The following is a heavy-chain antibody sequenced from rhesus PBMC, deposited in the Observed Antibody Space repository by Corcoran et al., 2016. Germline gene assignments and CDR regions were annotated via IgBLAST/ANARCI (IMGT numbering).Heavy chain of an antibody. V-gene: IGHV4S10*01. Sequence: QVKLQQWGEGLVKPSETLSLTCAVSGGSISDSYRWSWIRQPPGKGLEWIGYIYGSSPSTNYTPSLKSRVTISKDTSKNQFSLKLSSVTAADTAVYYCARDLYSSWDRFDVWGPGVLVTVSS. CDR3: ARDLYSSWDRFDV. CDR1: GGSISDSYR. J-gene: IGHJ5-1*01. D-gene: IGHD6-13*01. CDR2: IYGSSPST.